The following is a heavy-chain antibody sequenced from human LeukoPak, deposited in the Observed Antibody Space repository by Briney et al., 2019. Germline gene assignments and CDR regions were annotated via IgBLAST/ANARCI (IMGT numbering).Heavy chain of an antibody. CDR2: IFHSGST. Sequence: KTSGTLSLTCTVSSGSIFSTNWWSWVRQPPGKGLEWIGQIFHSGSTSYSPSLKSRVLISVDTSKNQFSLQLTSVTAADTAVYFCARYGDYIDSWGQGTLVTVSS. CDR3: ARYGDYIDS. D-gene: IGHD4-17*01. J-gene: IGHJ4*02. CDR1: SGSIFSTNW. V-gene: IGHV4-4*02.